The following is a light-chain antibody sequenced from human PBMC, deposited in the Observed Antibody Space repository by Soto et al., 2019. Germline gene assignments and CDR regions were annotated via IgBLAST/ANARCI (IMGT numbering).Light chain of an antibody. Sequence: QSVLTQPPSASGSPGQSVTIACTGTSSDVGVYNYVSWYQQHPGKAPKVMIYEVSKRPSGVTDRFSGSNSGNTASRTVSGLQAEDEADYYCSSNAGSNNLVFGGGTKVTVL. V-gene: IGLV2-8*01. CDR2: EVS. CDR3: SSNAGSNNLV. CDR1: SSDVGVYNY. J-gene: IGLJ2*01.